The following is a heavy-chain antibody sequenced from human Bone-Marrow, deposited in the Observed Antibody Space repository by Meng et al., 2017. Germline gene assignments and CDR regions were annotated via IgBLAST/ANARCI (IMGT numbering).Heavy chain of an antibody. CDR1: GFTFSSYW. J-gene: IGHJ6*02. D-gene: IGHD2-2*01. CDR2: INSDGSST. Sequence: GESLKISCAASGFTFSSYWLHWVRQAPGKGLVWVSCINSDGSSTSYADSVKGRFTISRDNAKNSLYLQMNSLRAEDTSVCYCARRYYSSTSYLMDVWGQGTTVTVSS. V-gene: IGHV3-74*01. CDR3: ARRYYSSTSYLMDV.